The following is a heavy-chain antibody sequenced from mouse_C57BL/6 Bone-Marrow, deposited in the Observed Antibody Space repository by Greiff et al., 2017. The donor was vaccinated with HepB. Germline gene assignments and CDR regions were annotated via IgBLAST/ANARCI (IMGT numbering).Heavy chain of an antibody. CDR2: IDPENGDT. CDR3: TTLYYNNPNYFDY. Sequence: VQLQQSGAELVRPGASVKLSCTASGFNIKDDYMHWVKQRPEQGLEWIGWIDPENGDTEYASKFQGKATITADTSSNTAYLQLSSLTSEDTAVYYYTTLYYNNPNYFDYWGQGTTLTVSS. V-gene: IGHV14-4*01. J-gene: IGHJ2*01. CDR1: GFNIKDDY. D-gene: IGHD2-5*01.